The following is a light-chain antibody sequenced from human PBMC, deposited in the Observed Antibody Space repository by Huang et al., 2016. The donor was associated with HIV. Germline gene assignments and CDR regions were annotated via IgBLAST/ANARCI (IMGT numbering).Light chain of an antibody. CDR3: QQCHTYPYT. J-gene: IGKJ2*01. CDR2: NAS. Sequence: DVQMTQSPSTLSASVGDRVTITCWASQSISNYLAWYQQTPGKAPKILIYNASNFHVGVPSRFSGSGSGTEFTLTISSLQPDDFATYFCQQCHTYPYTFGQGTKLEIK. CDR1: QSISNY. V-gene: IGKV1-5*03.